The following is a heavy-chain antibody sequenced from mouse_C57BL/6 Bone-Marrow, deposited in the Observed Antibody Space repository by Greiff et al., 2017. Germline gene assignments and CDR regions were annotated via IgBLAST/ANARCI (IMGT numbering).Heavy chain of an antibody. CDR3: ARSTMVTNYFDY. CDR2: IYPSDSET. V-gene: IGHV1-61*01. D-gene: IGHD2-2*01. Sequence: VQLQQPGAELVRPGSSVKLSCKASGYTFTSYWMDWVKQRPGQGLEWIGNIYPSDSETHYNQKFKDKATLTVDKSSSTAYMQLSSLTSEDSAVYYCARSTMVTNYFDYWGQGTTLTVSS. CDR1: GYTFTSYW. J-gene: IGHJ2*01.